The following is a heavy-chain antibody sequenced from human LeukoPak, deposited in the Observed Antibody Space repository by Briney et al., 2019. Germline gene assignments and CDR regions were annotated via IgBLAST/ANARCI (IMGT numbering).Heavy chain of an antibody. CDR2: INPNSGGT. J-gene: IGHJ2*01. CDR3: ARAFNWGESCYFDL. D-gene: IGHD7-27*01. CDR1: GYTFTGYY. V-gene: IGHV1-2*02. Sequence: GASVKVSCKASGYTFTGYYMHWVRQAPGQVLEWMGWINPNSGGTNYAQKFQGRVTMTRDTSISTAYMELSRLRSDDTAVYYCARAFNWGESCYFDLWGRGTLVTVSS.